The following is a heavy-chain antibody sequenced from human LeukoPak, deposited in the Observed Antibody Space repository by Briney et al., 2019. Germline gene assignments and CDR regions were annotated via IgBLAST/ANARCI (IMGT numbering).Heavy chain of an antibody. V-gene: IGHV4-59*08. J-gene: IGHJ4*02. D-gene: IGHD2-15*01. CDR3: ARHQYSTPEFVY. Sequence: SETLSLTCTVSGGSISSYYWSWIRQPPGKGLEWIGYIYYSGRTNYNPSLKSRLTISVDTSKNQFSLKLSSVTAADTAVYYCARHQYSTPEFVYWGQGTLVTVSS. CDR1: GGSISSYY. CDR2: IYYSGRT.